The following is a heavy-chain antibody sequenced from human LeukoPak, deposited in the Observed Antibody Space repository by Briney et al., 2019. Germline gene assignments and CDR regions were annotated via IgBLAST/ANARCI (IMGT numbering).Heavy chain of an antibody. CDR1: GFTSSSYS. J-gene: IGHJ4*02. Sequence: GGCLRLSCAPSGFTSSSYSMNWVRHAPGKGLGWVSSISSSSSYIYYADSVKGRFTISRDNAKNSLYLQMNSLRAEDTAVYYCASGRSAGATTSADYWGQGTLVTVSS. D-gene: IGHD1-26*01. CDR3: ASGRSAGATTSADY. V-gene: IGHV3-21*01. CDR2: ISSSSSYI.